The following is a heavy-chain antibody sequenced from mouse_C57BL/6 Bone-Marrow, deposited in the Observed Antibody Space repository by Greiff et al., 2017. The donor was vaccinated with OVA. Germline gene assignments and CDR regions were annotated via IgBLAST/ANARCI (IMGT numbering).Heavy chain of an antibody. J-gene: IGHJ3*01. CDR1: GYAFTNYL. V-gene: IGHV1-54*01. CDR3: ARDWFAY. CDR2: INPGSGGT. Sequence: VQLQQSGAELVRPGTSVKVSCKASGYAFTNYLIEWVKQRPGQGLAWIGVINPGSGGTNYNEKFKGKATLTADKSSSTAYMQLSSLTSEDSAVYFCARDWFAYWGQGTLVTVSA.